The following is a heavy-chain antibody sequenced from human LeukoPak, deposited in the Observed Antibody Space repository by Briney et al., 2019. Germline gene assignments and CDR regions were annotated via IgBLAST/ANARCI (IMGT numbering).Heavy chain of an antibody. CDR3: ARLRAYFDY. J-gene: IGHJ4*02. V-gene: IGHV4-39*01. Sequence: SETLSLTYTVSGGSISSSSYYWGWIRQPPGKGLEWIGSIYYSGSTYYNPSLKSRVTISVDTSKNQFSLKLSSVTAADTAVYYCARLRAYFDYWGQGTLVTVSS. CDR2: IYYSGST. CDR1: GGSISSSSYY.